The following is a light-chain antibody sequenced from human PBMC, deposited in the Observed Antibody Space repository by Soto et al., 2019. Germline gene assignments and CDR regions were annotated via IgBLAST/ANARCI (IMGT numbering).Light chain of an antibody. Sequence: EIVLTQSPGTLSLSPGERATLSCRASQSVSSSYLAWYQQKPGQAPRPLIYGASSRATGIPDRFSGSGSGTDFTLTISRLEPEDFAVYYCQQYGSSPPQTFGQGTKVDIK. CDR2: GAS. V-gene: IGKV3-20*01. CDR1: QSVSSSY. CDR3: QQYGSSPPQT. J-gene: IGKJ1*01.